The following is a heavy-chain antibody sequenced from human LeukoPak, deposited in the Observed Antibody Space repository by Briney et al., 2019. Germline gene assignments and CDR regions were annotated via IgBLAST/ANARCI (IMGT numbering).Heavy chain of an antibody. D-gene: IGHD6-6*01. V-gene: IGHV1-8*01. CDR3: ARGGEYSSSSMTYWFDP. CDR2: MDPNSGNT. J-gene: IGHJ5*02. Sequence: ASVKVSCKASGYTFTSYDINWVRQATGQGLEWMGWMDPNSGNTGYAQKFQGRVTMTRNTSISTAYMELSSLRSEDTAVYYCARGGEYSSSSMTYWFDPWGQGTLVTVSS. CDR1: GYTFTSYD.